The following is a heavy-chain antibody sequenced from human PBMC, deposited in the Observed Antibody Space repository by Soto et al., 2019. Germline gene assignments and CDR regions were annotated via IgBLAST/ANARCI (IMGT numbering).Heavy chain of an antibody. CDR2: ISYDGRNT. J-gene: IGHJ3*01. V-gene: IGHV3-30*04. CDR1: GFTFSRYS. Sequence: QVQLVESGGGVVQPGRSLRLSCAASGFTFSRYSIHWVRQAPGKGLEWVAAISYDGRNTYSADSVKGRFTISIDSSEGAVFTKMNSLRPADTDVYYCERVGSELRILLNVFDFWGQGKKVTVSS. CDR3: ERVGSELRILLNVFDF. D-gene: IGHD2-15*01.